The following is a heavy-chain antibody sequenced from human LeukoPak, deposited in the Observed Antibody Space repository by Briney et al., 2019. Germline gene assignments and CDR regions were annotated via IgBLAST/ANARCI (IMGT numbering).Heavy chain of an antibody. CDR1: GFTFWDTW. V-gene: IGHV3-7*03. D-gene: IGHD3/OR15-3a*01. Sequence: GGSLRLSCAASGFTFWDTWMNWVRQVQGQGREWVANIKQDGSEKFYVASVKGRFTISRDNGKSSLYLQMNSLRAEDTALYYCATSYDMGWLIGYWGQGTLVTVSS. CDR3: ATSYDMGWLIGY. CDR2: IKQDGSEK. J-gene: IGHJ4*02.